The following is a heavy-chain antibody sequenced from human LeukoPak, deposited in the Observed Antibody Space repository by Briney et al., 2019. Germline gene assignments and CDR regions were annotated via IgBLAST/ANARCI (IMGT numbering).Heavy chain of an antibody. Sequence: GGSLRLSCAPSGFTFSSYWMGWVRQAPGKGLEWVANIKPDGSEKHYVDSLKGRFTISRDNAKNSLSLQMNGLRADDTAVYYCARSGYTYGWDYWGQGTLVTVSS. V-gene: IGHV3-7*01. CDR1: GFTFSSYW. D-gene: IGHD5-18*01. J-gene: IGHJ4*02. CDR3: ARSGYTYGWDY. CDR2: IKPDGSEK.